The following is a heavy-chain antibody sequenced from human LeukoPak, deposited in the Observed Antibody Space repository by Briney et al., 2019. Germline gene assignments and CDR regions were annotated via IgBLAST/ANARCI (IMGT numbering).Heavy chain of an antibody. V-gene: IGHV4-61*01. CDR1: GGSISSGSYY. D-gene: IGHD2-15*01. CDR3: ARAGYCSGGSCLDY. CDR2: IYYSGST. Sequence: SETLSLTCTVSGGSISSGSYYWSWIRQPPGKGLEWIGYIYYSGSTNYNPSLKSRVTISVDTSKNQFSLKLSSVTAADTAVYYCARAGYCSGGSCLDYWGQGTLVTVSS. J-gene: IGHJ4*02.